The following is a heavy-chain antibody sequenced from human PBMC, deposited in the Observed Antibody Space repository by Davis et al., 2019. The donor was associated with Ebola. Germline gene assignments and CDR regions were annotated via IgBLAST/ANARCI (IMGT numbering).Heavy chain of an antibody. V-gene: IGHV3-21*01. J-gene: IGHJ4*02. CDR2: ITSSPYI. CDR1: GFTLSAYT. CDR3: ATLDTSMAC. Sequence: GESLKISCAASGFTLSAYTMNWVRQAPGKGLEWVSSITSSPYIYYADSVKGRFTISRDYAKNSLYLQMNSLRADDTAVYYCATLDTSMACWGQGTLVTVSS. D-gene: IGHD5-18*01.